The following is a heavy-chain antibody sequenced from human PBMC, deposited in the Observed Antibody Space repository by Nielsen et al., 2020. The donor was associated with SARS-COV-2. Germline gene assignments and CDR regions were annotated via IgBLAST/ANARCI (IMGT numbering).Heavy chain of an antibody. Sequence: GGSLRLSCVASGFIFSNYAMSWVRQAPGKGLELVSYISDSSSTIYYADSVKGRFTISRDNAKNSLYLQMNSLRAEDTAVYYCVRDAASIMGATTPSWGQGTLVTVSS. J-gene: IGHJ5*02. CDR2: ISDSSSTI. V-gene: IGHV3-48*01. D-gene: IGHD1-26*01. CDR1: GFIFSNYA. CDR3: VRDAASIMGATTPS.